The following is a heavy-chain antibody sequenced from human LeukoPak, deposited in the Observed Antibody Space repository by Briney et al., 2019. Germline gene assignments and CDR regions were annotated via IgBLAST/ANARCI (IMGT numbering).Heavy chain of an antibody. J-gene: IGHJ4*02. D-gene: IGHD3-22*01. CDR1: GGSIGSHY. CDR3: ARTAYDSSDFYRFDY. CDR2: VYDIGTT. Sequence: PSETLSLTCTVSGGSIGSHYWTWIRQTPGKGLEWIGYVYDIGTTKYNPSLKSRVTISVDTSKNQFSLNLSSVTAADTAVYYCARTAYDSSDFYRFDYWGQGTLVTVSS. V-gene: IGHV4-59*11.